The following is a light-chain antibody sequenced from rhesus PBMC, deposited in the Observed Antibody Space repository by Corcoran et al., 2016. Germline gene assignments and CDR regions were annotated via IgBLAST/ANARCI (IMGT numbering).Light chain of an antibody. J-gene: IGKJ2*01. Sequence: DIQMTQSPSSLSASVGDRVTVICRASQGINKELSWYPQKPGKAPTLRIYAASSLQTGVSSRVSGSGSGTDFPLTISSLQPEDVATYYCLQDYTPPYNFGQGTKVEIK. V-gene: IGKV1-94*01. CDR2: AAS. CDR1: QGINKE. CDR3: LQDYTPPYN.